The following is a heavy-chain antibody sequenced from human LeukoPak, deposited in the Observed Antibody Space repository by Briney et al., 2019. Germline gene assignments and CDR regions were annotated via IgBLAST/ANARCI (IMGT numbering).Heavy chain of an antibody. D-gene: IGHD3-10*01. Sequence: PGGSLRLSCAVSGFTFTNCAMNWVRQAPGKGLEWVSAISSSGGSSGGSTHYADSVKGRFTISRDNFKNMLYLQMNSLRAEDTAVYYCAKGRDHSGYWGQGTLVTVSS. J-gene: IGHJ4*02. CDR1: GFTFTNCA. CDR3: AKGRDHSGY. CDR2: ISSSGGSSGGST. V-gene: IGHV3-23*01.